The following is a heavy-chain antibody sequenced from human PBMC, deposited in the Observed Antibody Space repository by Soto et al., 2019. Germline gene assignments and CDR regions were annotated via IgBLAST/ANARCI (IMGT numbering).Heavy chain of an antibody. D-gene: IGHD1-26*01. CDR1: GYTFTSYG. V-gene: IGHV1-18*01. J-gene: IGHJ5*02. CDR3: ARVVGALGPGFDP. CDR2: ISAYNGNT. Sequence: QVQLVQSGAEVKKPGASVKVSCKASGYTFTSYGISWVRQAPGQGLEWMGRISAYNGNTNYAQKLQGRVTMTTDTATRTASRELRSLRSADTAVYCCARVVGALGPGFDPRGEGTLVTFSS.